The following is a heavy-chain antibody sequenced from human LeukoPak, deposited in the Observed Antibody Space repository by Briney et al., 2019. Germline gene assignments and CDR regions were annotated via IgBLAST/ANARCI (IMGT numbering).Heavy chain of an antibody. V-gene: IGHV3-23*01. CDR3: ARDVPRHYYDSSGYYDY. J-gene: IGHJ4*02. CDR2: ISGSGGST. Sequence: GGSLRLSCAASGFTFSSYAMSWVRQAPGKGLEWVSAISGSGGSTYYADSAKGRFTISRDNAKNSLYLQMNSLRAEDTAVYYCARDVPRHYYDSSGYYDYWGQGTLVTVSS. CDR1: GFTFSSYA. D-gene: IGHD3-22*01.